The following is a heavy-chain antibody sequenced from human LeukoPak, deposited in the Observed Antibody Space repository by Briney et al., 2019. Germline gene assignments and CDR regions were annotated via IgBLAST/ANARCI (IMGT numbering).Heavy chain of an antibody. Sequence: GASVKVSCKASGYTFTSYGISWVRQAPGQGLEWMGWISAYNGNTNYAQKLQGRVTMTTDTSTSTAYMELRSLRSDDTAVYYCARDREGYYYDSSGPPDYWGQGTLVTVSS. D-gene: IGHD3-22*01. CDR2: ISAYNGNT. CDR1: GYTFTSYG. CDR3: ARDREGYYYDSSGPPDY. V-gene: IGHV1-18*01. J-gene: IGHJ4*02.